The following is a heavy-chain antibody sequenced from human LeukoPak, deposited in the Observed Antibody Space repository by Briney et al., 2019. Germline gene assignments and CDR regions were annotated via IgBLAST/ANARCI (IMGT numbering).Heavy chain of an antibody. CDR2: ISSNGGST. J-gene: IGHJ6*02. V-gene: IGHV3-64*01. CDR3: ARDQILRSFYYYYGMDV. CDR1: GFTFSSYA. D-gene: IGHD5-12*01. Sequence: PGGSPRLSCAASGFTFSSYAMHWVRQAPGKGLEYVSAISSNGGSTYYANSVKGRFTISRDNSKNTLYLQMGSLRAEDMAVYYCARDQILRSFYYYYGMDVWGQGTTVTVSS.